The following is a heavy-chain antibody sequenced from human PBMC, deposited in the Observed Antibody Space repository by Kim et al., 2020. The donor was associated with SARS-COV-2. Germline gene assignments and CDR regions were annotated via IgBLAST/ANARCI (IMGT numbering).Heavy chain of an antibody. CDR3: ARGHWGSVMDY. V-gene: IGHV2-70*01. D-gene: IGHD7-27*01. Sequence: KYSSTSLKTRLTISKDTSKTQVVLTMTNMDPVDTATYYCARGHWGSVMDYWGQGTLVTVSS. J-gene: IGHJ4*02. CDR2: K.